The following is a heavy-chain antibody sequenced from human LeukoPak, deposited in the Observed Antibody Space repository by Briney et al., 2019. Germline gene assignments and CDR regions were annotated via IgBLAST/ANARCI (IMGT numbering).Heavy chain of an antibody. CDR2: ISGSGGST. CDR1: GFTFSSYA. D-gene: IGHD4-23*01. Sequence: GGSLRLSCAASGFTFSSYAMSWVRQAPGKGLEWVSAISGSGGSTYYADSVKGRFTISRDNSKNTLYLQMNSLRAEDTAVYYCARDYGGWGYFDYWGQGTLVTVSS. V-gene: IGHV3-23*01. CDR3: ARDYGGWGYFDY. J-gene: IGHJ4*02.